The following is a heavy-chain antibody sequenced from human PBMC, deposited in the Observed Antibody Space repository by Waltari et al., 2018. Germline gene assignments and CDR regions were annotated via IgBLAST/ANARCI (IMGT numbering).Heavy chain of an antibody. V-gene: IGHV3-73*01. Sequence: EVQLVESGGGFVQPGGSLKLSCAASGFTFSGSALPWVRQASGKGLEWVGRIRSKANNYATEYAASVKGRFIISRDDSKNTAYLQMNSLKTEDTAIYYCTTSSGFGMDVWGQGTTVTVAS. J-gene: IGHJ6*02. D-gene: IGHD3-10*01. CDR3: TTSSGFGMDV. CDR2: IRSKANNYAT. CDR1: GFTFSGSA.